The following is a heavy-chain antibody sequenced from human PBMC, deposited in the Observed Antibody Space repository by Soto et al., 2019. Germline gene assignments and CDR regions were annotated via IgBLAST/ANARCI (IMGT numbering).Heavy chain of an antibody. J-gene: IGHJ6*02. CDR1: GYTFTSYG. V-gene: IGHV1-18*01. CDR2: ISAYNGNT. D-gene: IGHD1-1*01. Sequence: QVQLVQSGAEVKKPGASVKVSCKASGYTFTSYGISWVRQAPGQGLEWMGWISAYNGNTNYAQQLQGRVTMTTDTSTSTAYMELRRLRSDDTAVYYCARTDDPPYYYYGMDVWGQGTTVTVSS. CDR3: ARTDDPPYYYYGMDV.